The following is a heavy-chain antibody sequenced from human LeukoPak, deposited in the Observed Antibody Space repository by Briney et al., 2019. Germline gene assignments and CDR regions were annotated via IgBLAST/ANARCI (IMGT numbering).Heavy chain of an antibody. V-gene: IGHV4-61*02. CDR3: ARNISVILAPARRIGYNWFDP. J-gene: IGHJ5*02. D-gene: IGHD3-22*01. CDR2: IHTSSRV. CDR1: GDSINRGTYY. Sequence: SQTLPLTCTVSGDSINRGTYYWNSIRQPAGKGLEWIGRIHTSSRVNYNPYLKSPVTISIVTSRNLVSLRVTSVTAANTAIYYWARNISVILAPARRIGYNWFDPWGQGTLVTVSS.